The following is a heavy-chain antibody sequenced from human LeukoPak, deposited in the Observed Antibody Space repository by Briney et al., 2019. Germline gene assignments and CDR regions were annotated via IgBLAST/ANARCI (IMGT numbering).Heavy chain of an antibody. CDR3: SRLRGYSYGYADY. Sequence: GGSLRLSCAASGFTMSSYSMNWVRQAPGKGLEWVSYTSSSGSIIDYADSVKGRFTISRDNAKNSLFLQMNSLRAEDTAVYYCSRLRGYSYGYADYWGQGTLVSVSS. CDR2: TSSSGSII. J-gene: IGHJ4*02. D-gene: IGHD5-18*01. V-gene: IGHV3-48*04. CDR1: GFTMSSYS.